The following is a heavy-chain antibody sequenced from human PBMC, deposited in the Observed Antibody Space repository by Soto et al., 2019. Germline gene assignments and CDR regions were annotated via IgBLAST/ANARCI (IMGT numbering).Heavy chain of an antibody. D-gene: IGHD2-15*01. CDR2: INHGGTA. CDR1: GGSFTGFY. V-gene: IGHV4-34*01. J-gene: IGHJ4*02. Sequence: SETLSLTCAVHGGSFTGFYWDWVRQPPGKGLEWIGEINHGGTANYNPSLKSRVTISVDTSKNQFSLKLSSVTAADTAVYYCARRWGSAADDWGQGTLVTVSS. CDR3: ARRWGSAADD.